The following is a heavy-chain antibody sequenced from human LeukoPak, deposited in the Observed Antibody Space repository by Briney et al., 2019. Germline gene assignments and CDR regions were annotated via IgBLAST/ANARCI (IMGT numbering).Heavy chain of an antibody. D-gene: IGHD3-22*01. J-gene: IGHJ3*02. CDR2: IKQDGSEK. CDR1: GFTFSSYW. V-gene: IGHV3-7*01. Sequence: PGGSLRLSCAASGFTFSSYWMSWVRQAPGKGLEWVANIKQDGSEKYYVDSVKGRFTISRDNAKNSLYLQMNSLRAEDTAVYYCARPQGYYLPPDAFDIWGQGTMVTVSS. CDR3: ARPQGYYLPPDAFDI.